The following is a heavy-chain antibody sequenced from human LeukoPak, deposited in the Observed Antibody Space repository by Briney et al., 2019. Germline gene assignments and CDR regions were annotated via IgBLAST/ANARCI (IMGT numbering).Heavy chain of an antibody. CDR2: ISNSGAGT. Sequence: TXXXXXMXXVRQAPGKGLEWVSTISNSGAGTYYADSVEGRFAISRDNSKNTVYLQMNSLRVEDAAVYYCAARLPLYGMDVWGQGTTVTVSS. V-gene: IGHV3-23*01. CDR3: AARLPLYGMDV. D-gene: IGHD2-21*02. CDR1: TXXXXX. J-gene: IGHJ6*02.